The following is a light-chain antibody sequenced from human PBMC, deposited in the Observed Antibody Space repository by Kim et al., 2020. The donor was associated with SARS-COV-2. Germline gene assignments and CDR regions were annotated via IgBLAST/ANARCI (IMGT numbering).Light chain of an antibody. V-gene: IGKV3-20*01. CDR2: GAS. CDR3: QQYGRPPWYT. Sequence: SPEERATLSCRASQSVSGNYLAWYQQKPGQAPRLLIYGASSSAAGIPDRFSGSGSETDFTLTISGLEPEDFAVYYCQQYGRPPWYTFGQGTKLEI. J-gene: IGKJ2*01. CDR1: QSVSGNY.